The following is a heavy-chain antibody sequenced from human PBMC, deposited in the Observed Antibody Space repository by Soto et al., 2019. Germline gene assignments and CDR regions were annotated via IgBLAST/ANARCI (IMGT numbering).Heavy chain of an antibody. Sequence: AASVKVSCKASGYTFTSYGISWVRQAPGQGLEWMGWISAYNGNTNYAQKLQGRVTMTTDTSTSTAYMELRSLRSDDTAVYYCARYSSGYYYWFSRSYFDYWGQGTLVTVSS. CDR3: ARYSSGYYYWFSRSYFDY. CDR1: GYTFTSYG. J-gene: IGHJ4*02. D-gene: IGHD3-22*01. CDR2: ISAYNGNT. V-gene: IGHV1-18*04.